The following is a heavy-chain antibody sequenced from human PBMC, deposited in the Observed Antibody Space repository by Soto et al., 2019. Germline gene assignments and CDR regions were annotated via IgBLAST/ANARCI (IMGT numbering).Heavy chain of an antibody. CDR3: ARALLEWLLSPAETFDY. D-gene: IGHD3-3*01. CDR2: INAGNGNT. CDR1: GYTFTSYA. Sequence: ASVKVSCKASGYTFTSYAIHWVRQAPGQRLEWMGWINAGNGNTKYSQKFQGRVTITRDTSASTAYMELSSLRSEDTAVYYCARALLEWLLSPAETFDYCGLGTLVTVSS. J-gene: IGHJ4*02. V-gene: IGHV1-3*01.